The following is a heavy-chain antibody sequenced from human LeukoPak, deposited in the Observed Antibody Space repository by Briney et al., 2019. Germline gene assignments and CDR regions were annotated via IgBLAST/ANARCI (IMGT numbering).Heavy chain of an antibody. CDR2: IIPIVNRA. CDR3: ARLRADAGSGHNWLDP. V-gene: IGHV1-69*04. D-gene: IGHD1-26*01. Sequence: SVKVSCKASGCTLSSYGIGWVRQAPGQGLEWMGRIIPIVNRANSAQRFQGRVTITADTSTNTVYMELSSLRSDDTAVYYCARLRADAGSGHNWLDPWGQGTLVTVSS. J-gene: IGHJ5*02. CDR1: GCTLSSYG.